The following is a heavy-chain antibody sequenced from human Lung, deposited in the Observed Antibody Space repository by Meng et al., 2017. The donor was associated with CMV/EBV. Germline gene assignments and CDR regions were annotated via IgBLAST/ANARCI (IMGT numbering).Heavy chain of an antibody. CDR1: GFPFRTNS. D-gene: IGHD4-11*01. CDR3: ARGPTDYYALDV. V-gene: IGHV3-48*04. Sequence: GEXXKISCAASGFPFRTNSMNWVRQAPGKGLEWVSYISGSNGNIYYADSVKGRFTISRDNTKKSLFLQMNSLRVEDTAVYYCARGPTDYYALDVWGQGNTV. CDR2: ISGSNGNI. J-gene: IGHJ6*02.